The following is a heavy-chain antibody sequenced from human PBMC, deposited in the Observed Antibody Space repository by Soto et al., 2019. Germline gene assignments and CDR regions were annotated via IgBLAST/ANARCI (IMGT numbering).Heavy chain of an antibody. V-gene: IGHV5-51*01. CDR1: GYSFTSYW. CDR2: IYPGDSDT. J-gene: IGHJ6*02. CDR3: ARGVVSSRYYYYGMHV. D-gene: IGHD2-15*01. Sequence: GESLKISCKGSGYSFTSYWIGWVRQMPGKGLEWMGIIYPGDSDTRYSPSFQGQVTISADKSISTAYLQWSSLKASDTAMYYCARGVVSSRYYYYGMHVWGQGTTVTVYS.